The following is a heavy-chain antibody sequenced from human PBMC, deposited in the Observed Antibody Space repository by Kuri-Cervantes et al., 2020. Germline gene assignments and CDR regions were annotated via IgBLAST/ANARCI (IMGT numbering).Heavy chain of an antibody. CDR1: GFTLSNYG. CDR2: VSSDGSSK. V-gene: IGHV3-30*03. J-gene: IGHJ3*02. Sequence: GESLKISCAASGFTLSNYGIHWVRQAPGKGLEWVAFVSSDGSSKYYADSVKGRFTISRDNAKNSLYLQMNSLRAEDTAVYYCARDGSYDYVWGSYRYTPSEAFDIWGLGTMVTVSS. D-gene: IGHD3-16*02. CDR3: ARDGSYDYVWGSYRYTPSEAFDI.